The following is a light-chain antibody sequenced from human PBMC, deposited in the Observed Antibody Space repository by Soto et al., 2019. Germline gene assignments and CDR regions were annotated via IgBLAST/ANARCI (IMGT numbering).Light chain of an antibody. V-gene: IGLV3-1*01. CDR1: KLGDKY. CDR3: QAWDSSTHVV. J-gene: IGLJ2*01. Sequence: ELTQPPSVSVSPGQTASITCSGDKLGDKYACWYQQKPGQSPVLVIYQDSKRPSGIPERFSGSNSGNTATLTISGTQAMDEADYYCQAWDSSTHVVFGGGTKLTVL. CDR2: QDS.